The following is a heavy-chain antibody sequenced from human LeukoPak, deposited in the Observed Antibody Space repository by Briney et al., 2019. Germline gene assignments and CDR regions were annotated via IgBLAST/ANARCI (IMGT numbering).Heavy chain of an antibody. CDR1: GGTFSSYA. J-gene: IGHJ4*02. CDR3: AREGMVAQNYFDY. Sequence: SVMVSCKASGGTFSSYAISWVRQAPGQGLEWMGRIIPIFGTANYAQKFQGRVTITTDESTSTAYMELSSLRSEDTAVYYCAREGMVAQNYFDYWGQGTLVTVSS. V-gene: IGHV1-69*05. CDR2: IIPIFGTA. D-gene: IGHD1-26*01.